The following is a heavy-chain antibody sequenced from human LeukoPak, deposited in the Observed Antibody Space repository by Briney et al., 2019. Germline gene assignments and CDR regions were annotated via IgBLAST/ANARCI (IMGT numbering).Heavy chain of an antibody. D-gene: IGHD2-15*01. Sequence: ASVKVSRKASGYTFTSYGISWVRQAPGQGLEWMGWISAYNGNTNYAQKLQGRVTMTTDTSTSTAYMELRSLRSDDTAVYYCARAYCSGGSCYFFDYWGQGTLVTVSS. CDR2: ISAYNGNT. V-gene: IGHV1-18*01. CDR3: ARAYCSGGSCYFFDY. J-gene: IGHJ4*02. CDR1: GYTFTSYG.